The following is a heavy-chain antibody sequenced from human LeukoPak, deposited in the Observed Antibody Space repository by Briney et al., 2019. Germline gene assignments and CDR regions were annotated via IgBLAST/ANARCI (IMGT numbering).Heavy chain of an antibody. CDR3: VFYYYDSSGYYG. J-gene: IGHJ4*02. V-gene: IGHV3-23*01. D-gene: IGHD3-22*01. Sequence: GGSLRLSCAASGFTFSSYAMSWVRQAPGRGPEWVSAIRGSGGSTYYTDSVKGRFTISRDNSKNTVSLQMNSLRAEDTAIYYCVFYYYDSSGYYGWGQGTLVTVSS. CDR2: IRGSGGST. CDR1: GFTFSSYA.